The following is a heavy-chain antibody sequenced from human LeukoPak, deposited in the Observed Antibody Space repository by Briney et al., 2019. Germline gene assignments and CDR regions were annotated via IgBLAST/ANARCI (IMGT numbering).Heavy chain of an antibody. CDR1: GFTISDYY. CDR3: ARREYSSSSVDY. D-gene: IGHD6-6*01. Sequence: KPGGSLRLSCAASGFTISDYYMSWIRQAPGKGLEWVSYISSGGSTMYYVDSVKGRFTISRNNAKNSLYLQMNSLRAEDTAVYYCARREYSSSSVDYWGQGTLVTVSS. CDR2: ISSGGSTM. J-gene: IGHJ4*02. V-gene: IGHV3-11*04.